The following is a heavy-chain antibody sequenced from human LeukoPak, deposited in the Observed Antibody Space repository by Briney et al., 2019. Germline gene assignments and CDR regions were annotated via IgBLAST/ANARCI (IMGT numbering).Heavy chain of an antibody. Sequence: PGGSLRLSCAASGFTSSSYWMSWVRQAPGKGLEWVANIKQDGSEKYYVDSVKGRFTISRDNAKNSLYLQMNSLRAEDTAVYYCARDYGKSGRIDSSFGYWGQGSLVTVSS. J-gene: IGHJ4*02. CDR1: GFTSSSYW. CDR3: ARDYGKSGRIDSSFGY. V-gene: IGHV3-7*01. D-gene: IGHD6-13*01. CDR2: IKQDGSEK.